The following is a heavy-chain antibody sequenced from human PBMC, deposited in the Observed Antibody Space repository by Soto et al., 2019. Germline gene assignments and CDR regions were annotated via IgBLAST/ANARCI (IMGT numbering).Heavy chain of an antibody. V-gene: IGHV4-4*07. Sequence: QVQLQESGPGLVKPSETLSLTCTVSGGSMRSYYWNWIRQPAGEGLEWIGRIYARGSTKYNPSLESRVTMFVDVSPNQFSLRLTSVTDADTAVYYCAGIGEEIYYGMDVWGQGTTVTVSS. J-gene: IGHJ6*02. CDR1: GGSMRSYY. CDR2: IYARGST. D-gene: IGHD3-3*01. CDR3: AGIGEEIYYGMDV.